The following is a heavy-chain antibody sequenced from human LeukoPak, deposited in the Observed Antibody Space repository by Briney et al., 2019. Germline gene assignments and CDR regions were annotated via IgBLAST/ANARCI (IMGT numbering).Heavy chain of an antibody. CDR2: IYSGGST. CDR3: ARDSSGGDGYNYFDY. D-gene: IGHD5-24*01. J-gene: IGHJ4*02. V-gene: IGHV3-66*02. Sequence: GGSLRLSCAASGFTVSSNYMSWVRQAPGKGLEWVSVIYSGGSTYYADSAKGRFTISRDNSKNTLYLQMNSLRAEDTAVYYCARDSSGGDGYNYFDYWGQGTLVTVSS. CDR1: GFTVSSNY.